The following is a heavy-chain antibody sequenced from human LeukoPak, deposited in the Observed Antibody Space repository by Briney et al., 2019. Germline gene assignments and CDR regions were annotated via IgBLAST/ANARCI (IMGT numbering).Heavy chain of an antibody. V-gene: IGHV3-23*01. D-gene: IGHD6-19*01. Sequence: PGGSLRLSCAASGFIFSDVWMAWVRQVPGKGLEWVSSISRSGGGTYYADSVKGRFTISRDNSRNTLYLQMNSLRAEDTAVYYCVKDLGSSGSFDWIDPWGQGTLVTVSS. J-gene: IGHJ5*02. CDR3: VKDLGSSGSFDWIDP. CDR1: GFIFSDVW. CDR2: ISRSGGGT.